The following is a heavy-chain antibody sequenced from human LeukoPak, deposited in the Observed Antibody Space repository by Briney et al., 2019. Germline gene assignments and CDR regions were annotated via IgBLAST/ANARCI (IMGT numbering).Heavy chain of an antibody. D-gene: IGHD6-13*01. CDR3: ARVRYSSSWYYFDY. CDR2: MNPNSGNT. Sequence: PLASVKVSCKASGYTFTSYEIKWARQATGQGLEWMGWMNPNSGNTGYAQKFQGRVTITRNTSISTVYMELSSLRSEDTAVYYCARVRYSSSWYYFDYWCQGTLVTVSS. V-gene: IGHV1-8*03. CDR1: GYTFTSYE. J-gene: IGHJ4*02.